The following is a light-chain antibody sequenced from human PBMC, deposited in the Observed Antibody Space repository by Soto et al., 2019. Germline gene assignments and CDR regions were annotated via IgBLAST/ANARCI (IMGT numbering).Light chain of an antibody. J-gene: IGLJ1*01. CDR3: QSYDSTRSARYV. CDR1: SSNVGAGND. Sequence: QRVTISCTGSSSNVGAGNDVHWYQQRPGTAPKLLVFGNTNLPSEVPYRFSGPSAGTSASLAITVPQADDEGDYYGQSYDSTRSARYVFGTGTKVTVL. CDR2: GNT. V-gene: IGLV1-40*01.